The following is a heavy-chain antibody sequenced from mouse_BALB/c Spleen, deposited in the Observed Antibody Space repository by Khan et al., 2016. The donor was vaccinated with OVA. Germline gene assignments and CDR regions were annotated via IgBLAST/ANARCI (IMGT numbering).Heavy chain of an antibody. CDR2: IDPFSGGT. V-gene: IGHV1S135*01. CDR1: GYSFTTYY. Sequence: EVKLVESGPELMKPGASVKISCKASGYSFTTYYIHWMMQSHGKSLEWIGYIDPFSGGTTYNQKFKGKATLTVDTSSNTAYIHLRNLTSEASAVYYCTRHGYVAWFTYWGQGTLVTVSA. D-gene: IGHD2-2*01. CDR3: TRHGYVAWFTY. J-gene: IGHJ3*01.